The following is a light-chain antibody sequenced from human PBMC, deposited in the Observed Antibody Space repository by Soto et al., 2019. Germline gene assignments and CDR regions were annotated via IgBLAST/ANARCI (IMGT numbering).Light chain of an antibody. Sequence: EIVMTQSPATLSVSPGERATLSCRASQSVRNNLAWYQRKPGQAPSLLIYGASTRATGVPARFSDSGSGTEFTLTISSLQPDDSAVYYCQQFTQWPYTFGQGTKVEIK. J-gene: IGKJ2*01. V-gene: IGKV3-15*01. CDR2: GAS. CDR3: QQFTQWPYT. CDR1: QSVRNN.